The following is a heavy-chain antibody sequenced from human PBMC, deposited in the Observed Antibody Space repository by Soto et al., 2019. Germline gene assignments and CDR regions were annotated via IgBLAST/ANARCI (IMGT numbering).Heavy chain of an antibody. CDR3: ARVIGESFYYYYGMDV. CDR1: GFTFSSYA. V-gene: IGHV3-23*01. D-gene: IGHD3-10*01. CDR2: ISGSGGST. Sequence: GSLRLSCAASGFTFSSYAMSWVRQAPGKGLEWVSAISGSGGSTYYADSVKGRFTISRDNSKNTLYLQMNSLRAEDTAVYYCARVIGESFYYYYGMDVWGQGTTVTVSS. J-gene: IGHJ6*02.